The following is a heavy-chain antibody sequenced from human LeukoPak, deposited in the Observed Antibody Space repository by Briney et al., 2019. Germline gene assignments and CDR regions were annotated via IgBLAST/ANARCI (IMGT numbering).Heavy chain of an antibody. CDR3: ARGNSWILQH. CDR1: GGSISSSSYY. V-gene: IGHV4-39*07. D-gene: IGHD5-18*01. CDR2: IYYSGST. J-gene: IGHJ4*02. Sequence: PSETLSLTCTVSGGSISSSSYYWGWIRQPPGKGLEWIGSIYYSGSTNYNPSLKSRVTISVDTSKNQFSLKLSSVTAADTAVYYCARGNSWILQHWGQGTLVTVSS.